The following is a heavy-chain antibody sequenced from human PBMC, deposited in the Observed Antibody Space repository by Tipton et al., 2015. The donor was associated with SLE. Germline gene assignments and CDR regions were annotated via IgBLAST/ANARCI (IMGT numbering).Heavy chain of an antibody. D-gene: IGHD6-13*01. J-gene: IGHJ4*02. CDR1: GASINTYY. V-gene: IGHV4-4*07. CDR3: ALVAAVGRIDY. CDR2: MYSCGYT. Sequence: TLSLTCTVSGASINTYYWNWIWQPAGKGMGWVGRMYSCGYTNYNPSPKSRVTLSLDTAKNQFFLRLTSVSAADTAVYYCALVAAVGRIDYWGQGTLVTVSS.